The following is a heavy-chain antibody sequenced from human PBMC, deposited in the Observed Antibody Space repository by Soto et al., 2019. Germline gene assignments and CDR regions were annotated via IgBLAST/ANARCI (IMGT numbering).Heavy chain of an antibody. CDR1: QGRGSSSSVT. CDR2: TYYRSKWYN. Sequence: SQTLSLTCANYQGRGSSSSVTCNWLRQSPSRGLECLGRTYYRSKWYNDYAESVKSRITINPDTSKNQFSLHLNSVTPEDTAVYYCVRLIGNSWLDFWGQGTLVTVSS. CDR3: VRLIGNSWLDF. J-gene: IGHJ5*01. D-gene: IGHD1-26*01. V-gene: IGHV6-1*01.